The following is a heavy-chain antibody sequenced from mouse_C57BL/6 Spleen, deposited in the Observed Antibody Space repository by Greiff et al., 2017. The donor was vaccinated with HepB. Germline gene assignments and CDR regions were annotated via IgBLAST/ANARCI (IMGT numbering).Heavy chain of an antibody. Sequence: EVMLVESGGGLVKPGGSLKLSCAASGFTFSDYGMHWVRQAPEKGLEWVAYISSGSSTIYYADTVKGRFTISRDNAKNTLFLQMTSLRSEDTAMYYCASYYGKPYYAMDYWGQGTSVTVSS. CDR1: GFTFSDYG. CDR3: ASYYGKPYYAMDY. D-gene: IGHD2-1*01. CDR2: ISSGSSTI. J-gene: IGHJ4*01. V-gene: IGHV5-17*01.